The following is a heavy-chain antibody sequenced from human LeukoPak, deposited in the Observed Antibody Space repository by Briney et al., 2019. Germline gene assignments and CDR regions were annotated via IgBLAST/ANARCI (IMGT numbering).Heavy chain of an antibody. V-gene: IGHV4-61*02. CDR3: RGWIGDPDAFDI. D-gene: IGHD3-10*01. J-gene: IGHJ3*02. Sequence: SETLSLTCTGCLGSILRGSYHGNCMRQPAGKGVEWIVPIYTSGGTNYNPSLKSRVTISADTSKNQFSLKLSSVTAADTAVYYCRGWIGDPDAFDIWGQGTMVTVSS. CDR2: IYTSGGT. CDR1: LGSILRGSYH.